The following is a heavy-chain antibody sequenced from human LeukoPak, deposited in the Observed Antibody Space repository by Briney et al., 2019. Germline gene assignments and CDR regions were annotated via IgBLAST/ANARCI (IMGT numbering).Heavy chain of an antibody. CDR2: ISYDGSNK. D-gene: IGHD6-13*01. CDR1: GFTFSSYA. J-gene: IGHJ3*02. V-gene: IGHV3-30-3*01. Sequence: GRSLRLSCAASGFTFSSYAMHWVRQAPGKGLEWVAVISYDGSNKYYADSVKGRFTISRDNSKNTLYLQMNSLRAEDTAVYYCARDRDPYSSSQYAFDIWGQGTMVTVSS. CDR3: ARDRDPYSSSQYAFDI.